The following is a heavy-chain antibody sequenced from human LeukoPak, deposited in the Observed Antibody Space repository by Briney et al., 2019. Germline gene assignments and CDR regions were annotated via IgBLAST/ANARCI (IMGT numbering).Heavy chain of an antibody. D-gene: IGHD4-17*01. J-gene: IGHJ4*02. CDR3: ARPRYGDYVWFDY. CDR1: GFTFSSYW. V-gene: IGHV3-7*01. CDR2: IKQDGSEK. Sequence: GRSLRLSCAASGFTFSSYWMSWVRQAPGKGLEWVANIKQDGSEKYYVDSVKGRFTISRDNAKNSLYLQMNSLRAEDTAVYYCARPRYGDYVWFDYWGQGTLVTVSS.